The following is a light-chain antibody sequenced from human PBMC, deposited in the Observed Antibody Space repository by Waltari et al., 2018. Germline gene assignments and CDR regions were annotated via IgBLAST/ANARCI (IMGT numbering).Light chain of an antibody. Sequence: SYELTQPPSVSVSPGQTASITCSGDKLGDKYACWYQQKPGQSPGVVIYQDSKRPSGIPERFSGSNSGNTATLTISGTQAMDEADYYCQAWDSSTRVFGTGTKVTVL. V-gene: IGLV3-1*01. J-gene: IGLJ1*01. CDR3: QAWDSSTRV. CDR1: KLGDKY. CDR2: QDS.